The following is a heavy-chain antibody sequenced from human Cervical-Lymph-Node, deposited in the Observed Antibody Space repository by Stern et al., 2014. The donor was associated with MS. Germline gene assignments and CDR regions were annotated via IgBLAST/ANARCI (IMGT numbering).Heavy chain of an antibody. J-gene: IGHJ4*02. V-gene: IGHV3-74*01. CDR3: AREGYSSGWPTFDS. D-gene: IGHD6-19*01. Sequence: VQLEESGGGLVQPGGSLRLSCAASGITFSSYWMHWVRQAPGKGLVWVSRIHSDGSSTSYADSVKGRFTISRDSAKNTLYLQMNSLRAEDTAVYYCAREGYSSGWPTFDSWGQGTLVTVSS. CDR2: IHSDGSST. CDR1: GITFSSYW.